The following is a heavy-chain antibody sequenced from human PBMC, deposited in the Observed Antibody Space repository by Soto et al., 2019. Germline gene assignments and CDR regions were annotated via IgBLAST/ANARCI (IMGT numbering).Heavy chain of an antibody. CDR3: ARQGNGAEGFDF. CDR2: IYPGDSDT. D-gene: IGHD4-17*01. J-gene: IGHJ4*02. V-gene: IGHV5-51*01. CDR1: GYSFSGHW. Sequence: GESLKISCKGSGYSFSGHWIGWVRQMPGKGLDWMGIIYPGDSDTRYSPSFLGQVTISADKSINTAYLQWSGLKASDTAMYYCARQGNGAEGFDFWGQGALVTVSS.